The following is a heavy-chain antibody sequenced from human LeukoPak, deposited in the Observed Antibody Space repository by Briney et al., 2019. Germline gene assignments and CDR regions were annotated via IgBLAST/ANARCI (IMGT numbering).Heavy chain of an antibody. CDR2: IYYSGST. V-gene: IGHV4-59*01. D-gene: IGHD5-18*01. CDR3: ARDSLGYSYGQIYYYYGMDV. Sequence: PSETLSLTCTVSGGFISSYYWSWIRQPPGKGLEWIGYIYYSGSTNYNPSLKSRVTISVDTSKNQFSLKLSSVTAADTAVYYCARDSLGYSYGQIYYYYGMDVWGQGTTVTVSS. CDR1: GGFISSYY. J-gene: IGHJ6*02.